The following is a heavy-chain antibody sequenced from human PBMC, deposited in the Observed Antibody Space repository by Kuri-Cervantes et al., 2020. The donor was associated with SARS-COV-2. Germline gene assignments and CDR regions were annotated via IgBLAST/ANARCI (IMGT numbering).Heavy chain of an antibody. V-gene: IGHV4-38-2*01. CDR2: IYHTGST. CDR1: GYSISSGYY. CDR3: ARGAASITMIVVVGNFDY. Sequence: SQTLSLTCAVSGYSISSGYYWGWVRQPPGKRLEWIGSIYHTGSTNYNPSLKSRVTTSVDTSKNSFSLRLNSVTAADTAVYYCARGAASITMIVVVGNFDYWGQGTLVTVSS. D-gene: IGHD3-22*01. J-gene: IGHJ4*02.